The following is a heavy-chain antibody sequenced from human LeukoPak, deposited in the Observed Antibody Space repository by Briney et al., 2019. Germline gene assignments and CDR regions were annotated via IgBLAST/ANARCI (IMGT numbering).Heavy chain of an antibody. CDR2: ISSSSYI. CDR1: GFTFSSYS. Sequence: PGGSLRLSCAASGFTFSSYSMNWVRQAPGKGLEWVSSISSSSYIYYADSVKGRFTISRDNAKNSLYLQMNSLRAEDTAVYYCARDQLVGVRDYMDVWGKGTTVTVSS. CDR3: ARDQLVGVRDYMDV. V-gene: IGHV3-21*01. D-gene: IGHD1-26*01. J-gene: IGHJ6*03.